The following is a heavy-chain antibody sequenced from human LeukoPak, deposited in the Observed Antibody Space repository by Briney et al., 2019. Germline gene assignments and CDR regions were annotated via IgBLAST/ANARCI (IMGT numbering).Heavy chain of an antibody. CDR2: ISSSRSYI. CDR1: GFTFSIYS. CDR3: ARERLTCIDY. V-gene: IGHV3-21*01. D-gene: IGHD1-1*01. Sequence: GGSLRLSCAASGFTFSIYSMNWVRQAPAKGLQWVSSISSSRSYICYADSVKGRFTISRDNAKNSLYLQMNSLRAEDTAVYYCARERLTCIDYWGQGTLVTVSS. J-gene: IGHJ4*02.